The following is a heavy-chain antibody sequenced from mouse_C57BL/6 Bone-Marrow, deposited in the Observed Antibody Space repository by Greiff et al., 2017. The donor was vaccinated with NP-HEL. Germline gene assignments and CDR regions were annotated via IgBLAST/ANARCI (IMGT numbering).Heavy chain of an antibody. CDR3: ARGDYGSSRFGYAMDY. J-gene: IGHJ4*01. Sequence: QVQLQQSGAELVKPGASVKISCKASGYAFSSYWMNWVKERPGKGLEWIGQIYPGDGDTKYNGKFKGKATLTADTSSSTAYMQVSSLTSEDSAVDLCARGDYGSSRFGYAMDYWGQGTAVTVSS. D-gene: IGHD1-1*01. CDR2: IYPGDGDT. CDR1: GYAFSSYW. V-gene: IGHV1-80*01.